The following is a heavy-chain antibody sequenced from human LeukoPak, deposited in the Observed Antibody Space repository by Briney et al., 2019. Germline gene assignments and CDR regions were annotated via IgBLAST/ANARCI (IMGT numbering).Heavy chain of an antibody. CDR2: IYHSGST. CDR1: GYSISSGYY. J-gene: IGHJ2*01. V-gene: IGHV4-38-2*02. Sequence: SETLSLTCTVSGYSISSGYYWGWIRQPPGKGLEWIGSIYHSGSTYYNPSLKSRVTISVDTSKNQFSLKLSSVTAADTAVYYCARAYSSSSFYWYFDLWGRGTLVTVSS. CDR3: ARAYSSSSFYWYFDL. D-gene: IGHD6-6*01.